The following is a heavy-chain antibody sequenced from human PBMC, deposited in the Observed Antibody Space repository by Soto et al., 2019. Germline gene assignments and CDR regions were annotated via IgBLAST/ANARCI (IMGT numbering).Heavy chain of an antibody. CDR2: IKQDGSEK. V-gene: IGHV3-7*03. Sequence: PGWSLRLSCAASGFTFSSYWMSLVRQAPGKGLEWVANIKQDGSEKYYVDSVKGRFTISRDNAKNSLYLQMNSLRAEDTAVYYCARTGAARPFHYYYYGMEVWGQGTKVTVSS. CDR1: GFTFSSYW. CDR3: ARTGAARPFHYYYYGMEV. D-gene: IGHD6-6*01. J-gene: IGHJ6*02.